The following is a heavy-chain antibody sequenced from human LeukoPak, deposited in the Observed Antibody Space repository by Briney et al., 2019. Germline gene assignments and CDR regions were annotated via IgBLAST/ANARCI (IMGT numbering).Heavy chain of an antibody. CDR3: THGSMYQLDY. CDR1: GFSFSSHG. Sequence: AGGSLGLSCAASGFSFSSHGMSWVRQAPGKGLEWVSGIIGGAGGTYYADSVKGRFTISRDDSKNTLYLQMNSLRAEDTAVYYCTHGSMYQLDYWGQGTLVTVSS. J-gene: IGHJ4*02. D-gene: IGHD2-2*01. V-gene: IGHV3-23*01. CDR2: IIGGAGGT.